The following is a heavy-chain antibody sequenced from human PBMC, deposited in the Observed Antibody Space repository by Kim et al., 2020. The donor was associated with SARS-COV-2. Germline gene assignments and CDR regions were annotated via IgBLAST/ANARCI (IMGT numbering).Heavy chain of an antibody. CDR1: AGSIKTYY. Sequence: SETLSLTCTVSAGSIKTYYWSWIRQPPGKGLEWIGGSTNYNPSLKSRVTISEDTSKNQFFLTLSSVTAADTAVYYCARGQPISTWNFDYWGQGFLVTVSS. V-gene: IGHV4-59*01. J-gene: IGHJ4*02. CDR2: GST. D-gene: IGHD6-13*01. CDR3: ARGQPISTWNFDY.